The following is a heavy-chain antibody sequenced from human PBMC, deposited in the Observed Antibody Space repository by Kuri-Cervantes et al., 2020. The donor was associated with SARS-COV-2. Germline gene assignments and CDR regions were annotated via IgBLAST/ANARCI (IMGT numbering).Heavy chain of an antibody. CDR1: GFTFGDYA. CDR3: TRDDFWSGYYVY. V-gene: IGHV3-49*04. D-gene: IGHD3-3*01. Sequence: SLKISCTASGFTFGDYAMSWVRQAPGRGLEWVGFIRSKAYGWTTEYAASVNSRFTISRDDSKSIAYLQMNSLKTEDTAVYYCTRDDFWSGYYVYWGQGTLVTVSS. CDR2: IRSKAYGWTT. J-gene: IGHJ4*02.